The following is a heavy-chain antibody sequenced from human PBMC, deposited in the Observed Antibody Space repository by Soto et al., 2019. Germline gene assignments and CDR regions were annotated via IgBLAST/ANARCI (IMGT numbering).Heavy chain of an antibody. J-gene: IGHJ4*02. V-gene: IGHV4-38-2*01. CDR1: GYSISSGYL. CDR2: IYHSGTT. D-gene: IGHD2-15*01. CDR3: ARTDSVGCYEY. Sequence: CETLSLTCAVSGYSISSGYLWAWLRQPPGKGPEWVASIYHSGTTYYNPSLTSRVTISVDTSKNQFSLKLTSVTAADSAVYYCARTDSVGCYEYCGQGNLVTVSS.